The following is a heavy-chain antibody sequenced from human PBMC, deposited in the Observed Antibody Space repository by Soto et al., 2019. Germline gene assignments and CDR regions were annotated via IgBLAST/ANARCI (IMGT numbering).Heavy chain of an antibody. D-gene: IGHD4-17*01. J-gene: IGHJ5*02. CDR3: ARALYGDLYNWVDP. V-gene: IGHV4-61*01. CDR2: IYYSGTT. Sequence: SETLSLTCTVSGGSVNSGNYYWSWIRQAPGKGLEWIGYIYYSGTTNYNPFLMGRVTISIDKSKSQFALNLRSVTAADTAIYYCARALYGDLYNWVDPWGQGTLVTVSS. CDR1: GGSVNSGNYY.